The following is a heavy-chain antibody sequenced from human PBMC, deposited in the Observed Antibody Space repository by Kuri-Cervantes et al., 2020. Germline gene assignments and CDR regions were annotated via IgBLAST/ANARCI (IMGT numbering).Heavy chain of an antibody. CDR3: ARDIVVVVAATVAHWFDP. Sequence: LSLTCAASGFTFSSYAMHWVRQAPGKGLEWVAVISYDGSNKYYADSVKGRFTISRDNSKNTLYLQMNSLRAEDTAVYYCARDIVVVVAATVAHWFDPWGQGTLVTVSS. V-gene: IGHV3-30-3*01. D-gene: IGHD2-15*01. J-gene: IGHJ5*02. CDR2: ISYDGSNK. CDR1: GFTFSSYA.